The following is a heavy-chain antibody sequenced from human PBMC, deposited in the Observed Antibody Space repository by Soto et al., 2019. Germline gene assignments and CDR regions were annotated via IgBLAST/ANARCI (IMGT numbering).Heavy chain of an antibody. CDR2: INPNSGGT. CDR3: ARDGKYYDFWSGYYYYGMDV. V-gene: IGHV1-2*02. J-gene: IGHJ6*02. Sequence: ASVKVSCKASGYTFTGYYMHWVRQAPGQGLEWMGWINPNSGGTNYAQKFQGRVTMTRDTSISTAYMELSRLRSDDTAVYYCARDGKYYDFWSGYYYYGMDVWGQGTTVTVSS. CDR1: GYTFTGYY. D-gene: IGHD3-3*01.